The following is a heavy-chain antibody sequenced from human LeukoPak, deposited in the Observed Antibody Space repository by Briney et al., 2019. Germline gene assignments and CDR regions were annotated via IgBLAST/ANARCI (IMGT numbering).Heavy chain of an antibody. CDR2: ITGSDGTV. CDR1: GFTFSSYE. CDR3: ARDSLAYYYDSSGSQPGGY. V-gene: IGHV3-48*03. D-gene: IGHD3-22*01. J-gene: IGHJ4*02. Sequence: GGSLRLSCAASGFTFSSYEMNWVRQAPGKGLEWLSYITGSDGTVYYADSVKGRFTISRDNAKNSLYLQMNSLTDEDTAIYYCARDSLAYYYDSSGSQPGGYWGQGTLVTVSS.